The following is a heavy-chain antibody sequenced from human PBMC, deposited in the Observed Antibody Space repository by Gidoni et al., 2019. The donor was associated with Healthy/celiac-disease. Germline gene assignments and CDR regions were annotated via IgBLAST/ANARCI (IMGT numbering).Heavy chain of an antibody. Sequence: QVQLVQSGAEVKKPGSSVKVSCKASGGTFRSYAISWVRQAPVQGLEWMGGIIPIFGTANYAQKFQGRVTITADESTSTAYMELSSLRSEDTAVYYCARGRFLEWLLVGSFDYWGQGTLVTVSS. CDR2: IIPIFGTA. CDR1: GGTFRSYA. V-gene: IGHV1-69*01. CDR3: ARGRFLEWLLVGSFDY. D-gene: IGHD3-3*01. J-gene: IGHJ4*02.